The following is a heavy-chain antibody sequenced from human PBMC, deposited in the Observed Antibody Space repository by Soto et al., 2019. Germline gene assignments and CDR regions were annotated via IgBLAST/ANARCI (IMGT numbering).Heavy chain of an antibody. CDR3: ARVAFRLMVYAMVWFDP. CDR1: GYTFTGYG. J-gene: IGHJ5*02. D-gene: IGHD2-8*01. V-gene: IGHV1-18*01. CDR2: ISAYNGNT. Sequence: ASRKVSSKASGYTFTGYGISWMRQAPGQGLEWMGWISAYNGNTNYAQKLQGRVTMTTDTSTSTAYMELRSLRFDDTAVYYCARVAFRLMVYAMVWFDPWGRG.